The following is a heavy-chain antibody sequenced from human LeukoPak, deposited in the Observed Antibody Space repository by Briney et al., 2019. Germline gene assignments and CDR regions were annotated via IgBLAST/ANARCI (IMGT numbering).Heavy chain of an antibody. CDR3: ARGQVLWWSYAFDI. Sequence: SETLSLTCAVYGGSFSGYYWSWIRQPPGKGMEWIGGMNDSGRNNYNPYLKSRVTISVDKSKNQFSLKLSSVTAADTAVYYCARGQVLWWSYAFDIWGQGTMVTVSS. V-gene: IGHV4-34*01. CDR2: MNDSGRN. CDR1: GGSFSGYY. J-gene: IGHJ3*02. D-gene: IGHD3-10*01.